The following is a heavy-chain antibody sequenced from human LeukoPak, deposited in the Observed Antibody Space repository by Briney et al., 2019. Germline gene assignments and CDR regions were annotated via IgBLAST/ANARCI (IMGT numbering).Heavy chain of an antibody. CDR1: GFTFSDHY. CDR2: ISYDGSNK. Sequence: GSLRLSCATSGFTFSDHYMDWVRQAPGKGLEWVAVISYDGSNKYYADSVKGRFTISRDNSKNTLYLQMNSLRAEDTAVYYCARGVGYCSGGSCHYYFDYWGQGTLVTVSS. V-gene: IGHV3-30*03. CDR3: ARGVGYCSGGSCHYYFDY. J-gene: IGHJ4*02. D-gene: IGHD2-15*01.